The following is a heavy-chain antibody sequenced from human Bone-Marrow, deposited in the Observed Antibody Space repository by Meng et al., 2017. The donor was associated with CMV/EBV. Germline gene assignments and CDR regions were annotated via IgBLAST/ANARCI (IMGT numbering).Heavy chain of an antibody. V-gene: IGHV3-73*01. CDR1: GFTFSDSS. CDR3: VRDMGWYRFDS. D-gene: IGHD6-19*01. J-gene: IGHJ4*02. Sequence: GESLKISCAASGFTFSDSSMHWVRQASGKGLEWVGRIRSKAGSYATVYAASVKGRFTISRDDSKNTAYLQMNSLKTDDTAVYYCVRDMGWYRFDSWGQGTLVTVSS. CDR2: IRSKAGSYAT.